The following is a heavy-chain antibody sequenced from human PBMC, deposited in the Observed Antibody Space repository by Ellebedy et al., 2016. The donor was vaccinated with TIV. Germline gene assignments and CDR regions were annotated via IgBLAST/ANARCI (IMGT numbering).Heavy chain of an antibody. V-gene: IGHV1-46*01. CDR3: SRAGTYYYDSSGLFGAAGYGFDI. D-gene: IGHD3-22*01. J-gene: IGHJ3*02. CDR1: GYTFVSYD. CDR2: VNPRGGTT. Sequence: ASVKVSCKASGYTFVSYDIHWVRQAPGQGLEWIGIVNPRGGTTDYAQKFQGRVTMTRDTSTSAVYMELSSLRSEDTAVYYCSRAGTYYYDSSGLFGAAGYGFDIWGQGTLVTVSS.